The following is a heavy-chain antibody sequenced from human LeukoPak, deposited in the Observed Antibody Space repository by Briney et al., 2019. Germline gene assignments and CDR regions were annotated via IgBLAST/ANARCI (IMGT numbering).Heavy chain of an antibody. Sequence: QSGGSLRLSCAASGFTFSSYSMNWVRQAPGKGLEWVSYISSSSSTIYYADSVKGRFTISRDNAKNSLYLQMNSLRAEDTAVYYCARDSGIAVAGRDPGYYYGMDVWGQGTTVTVSS. D-gene: IGHD6-19*01. V-gene: IGHV3-48*01. CDR3: ARDSGIAVAGRDPGYYYGMDV. CDR2: ISSSSSTI. J-gene: IGHJ6*02. CDR1: GFTFSSYS.